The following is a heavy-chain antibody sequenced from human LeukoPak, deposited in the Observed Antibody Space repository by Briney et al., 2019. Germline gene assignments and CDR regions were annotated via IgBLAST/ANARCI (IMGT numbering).Heavy chain of an antibody. CDR1: GFTLSSYS. V-gene: IGHV3-21*01. D-gene: IGHD3-22*01. J-gene: IGHJ4*02. CDR3: ARDQNDSSGYSGGLDY. Sequence: GGSLRLSCAACGFTLSSYSMNWLRQAPGEGREWVSSISSRSTYIYYADSVKGRFTISRDNAKNSLYLQMNGLSAEDTAVYYCARDQNDSSGYSGGLDYWGQGTLVTVSS. CDR2: ISSRSTYI.